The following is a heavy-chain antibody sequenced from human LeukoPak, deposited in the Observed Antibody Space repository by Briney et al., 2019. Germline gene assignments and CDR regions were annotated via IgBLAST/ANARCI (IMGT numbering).Heavy chain of an antibody. CDR3: ATVFKGSSLEDY. CDR1: GFTITNNW. Sequence: GGSLRLSCVASGFTITNNWMYWVRQAPGRGLVWVSRIKSDESSAAYADSVKGRFTISRDNAKNTLYLQMNSLRVEDTAVYYCATVFKGSSLEDYWGQGTLVNVSS. J-gene: IGHJ4*02. CDR2: IKSDESSA. V-gene: IGHV3-74*03. D-gene: IGHD1-26*01.